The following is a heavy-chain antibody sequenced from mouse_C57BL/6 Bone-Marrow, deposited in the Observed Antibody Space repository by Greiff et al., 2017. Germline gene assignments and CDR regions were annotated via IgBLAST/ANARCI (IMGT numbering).Heavy chain of an antibody. Sequence: VQLQQSGPGLVQPSQSLSITCTVSGFSLTSYGVHWVRQSPGKGLEWLGVIWSGGSTAYNAAFISILSISNDNSKSQVFFKMNSLQADDTAIYYCARKGYGNYPNYYAMDYWGQGTSVTVSS. CDR2: IWSGGST. J-gene: IGHJ4*01. CDR1: GFSLTSYG. V-gene: IGHV2-2*01. CDR3: ARKGYGNYPNYYAMDY. D-gene: IGHD2-10*02.